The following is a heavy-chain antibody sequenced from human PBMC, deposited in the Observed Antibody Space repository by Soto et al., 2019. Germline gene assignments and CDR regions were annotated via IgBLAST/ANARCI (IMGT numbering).Heavy chain of an antibody. D-gene: IGHD3-3*01. V-gene: IGHV3-64D*06. Sequence: ALRLSCSASGLSFSDYAMHWVRQAAGKGLKYVSSISSNGVSTYYADSVKGRFTISRDNSKNTLYLQMNSLRVEDTAVYYCVKDRFVNYWGQGALVTVSS. CDR3: VKDRFVNY. CDR2: ISSNGVST. J-gene: IGHJ4*02. CDR1: GLSFSDYA.